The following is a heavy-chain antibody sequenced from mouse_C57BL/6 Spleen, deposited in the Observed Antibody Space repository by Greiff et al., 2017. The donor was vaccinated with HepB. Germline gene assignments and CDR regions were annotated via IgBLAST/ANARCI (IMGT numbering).Heavy chain of an antibody. D-gene: IGHD1-1*01. J-gene: IGHJ4*01. CDR1: GYTFTGYW. CDR2: ILPGSGST. Sequence: QVQLKQSGAELMKPGASVKLSCKATGYTFTGYWIEWVKQRPGHGLEWIGEILPGSGSTNYNEKFKGKATFTADTSSNTAYMQLSSLTTEDSAIYYCARGPNYYGSSDYAMDYWGQGTSVTVSS. CDR3: ARGPNYYGSSDYAMDY. V-gene: IGHV1-9*01.